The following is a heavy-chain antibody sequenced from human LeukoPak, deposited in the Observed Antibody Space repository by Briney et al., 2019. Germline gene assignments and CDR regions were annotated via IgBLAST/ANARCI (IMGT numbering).Heavy chain of an antibody. V-gene: IGHV3-30*18. CDR1: GFTFSSYG. D-gene: IGHD3-3*01. CDR3: AKDFEPRYYDFWSGYRDLLDY. CDR2: ISYDGSNK. Sequence: QAGGSLRLSCAASGFTFSSYGMHWVRQAPGKGLEWVAVISYDGSNKYYADSVKGRFTISRDNSKNTLYLQMNSLRAEDTAVYYCAKDFEPRYYDFWSGYRDLLDYWGQGTLVTVSS. J-gene: IGHJ4*02.